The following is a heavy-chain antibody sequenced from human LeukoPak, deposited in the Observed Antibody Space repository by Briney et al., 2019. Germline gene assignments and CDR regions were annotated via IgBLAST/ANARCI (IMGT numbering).Heavy chain of an antibody. Sequence: GASVKVSCKASGYTFTGYYMHWVRQAPGQGLEWMGWISAYNGNTNYAQKLQGRVTMTTDTSTSTAYMELRSLRSDDTAVYYCARDSVIIVAGYDFWSGYYTADYWGQGTLVTVSS. CDR3: ARDSVIIVAGYDFWSGYYTADY. V-gene: IGHV1-18*04. J-gene: IGHJ4*02. CDR1: GYTFTGYY. D-gene: IGHD3-3*01. CDR2: ISAYNGNT.